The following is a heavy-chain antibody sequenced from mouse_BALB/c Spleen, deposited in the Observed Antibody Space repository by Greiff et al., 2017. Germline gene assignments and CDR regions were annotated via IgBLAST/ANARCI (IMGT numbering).Heavy chain of an antibody. CDR3: VRDDYGSPFDY. D-gene: IGHD1-1*01. CDR1: GFSLTSYD. CDR2: IWTGGGT. V-gene: IGHV2-9-2*01. Sequence: VQLVESGPGLVAPSQSLSITCTASGFSLTSYDISWIRQPPGKGLEWLGGIWTGGGTNYNSAFMSRLSISKDNSKSQVFLKMNSLQTDDTAIYYCVRDDYGSPFDYWGQGTTLTVSS. J-gene: IGHJ2*01.